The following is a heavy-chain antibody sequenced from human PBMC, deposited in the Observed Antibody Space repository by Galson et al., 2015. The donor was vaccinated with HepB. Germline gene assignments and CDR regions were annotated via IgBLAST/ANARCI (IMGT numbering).Heavy chain of an antibody. CDR2: ISYDRSNK. V-gene: IGHV3-30-3*01. D-gene: IGHD1-26*01. CDR3: ARERTSSGSYFRSGAFDI. J-gene: IGHJ3*02. Sequence: SLRLSCAASGFTLSSYAMHWVRQAPGKGLEWVAVISYDRSNKYYADSVKGRFTIPRDNSKNTLYLEMNSLRAEDTAVYYCARERTSSGSYFRSGAFDIWGQGTMVTVSS. CDR1: GFTLSSYA.